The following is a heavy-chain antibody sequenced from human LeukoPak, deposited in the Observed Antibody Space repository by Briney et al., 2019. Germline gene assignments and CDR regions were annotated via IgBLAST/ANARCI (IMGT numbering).Heavy chain of an antibody. CDR3: ATLYGDYVSSDY. D-gene: IGHD4-17*01. V-gene: IGHV1-2*02. CDR1: GYTFTGYY. CDR2: INPNAGGT. Sequence: ASVRVSCKASGYTFTGYYMHWVRQAPGQGLEWMGWINPNAGGTNYAQKFQGRVTMTRDTSISTAYMELSRLRSDDTAVYYCATLYGDYVSSDYWGQGTLVTVSS. J-gene: IGHJ4*02.